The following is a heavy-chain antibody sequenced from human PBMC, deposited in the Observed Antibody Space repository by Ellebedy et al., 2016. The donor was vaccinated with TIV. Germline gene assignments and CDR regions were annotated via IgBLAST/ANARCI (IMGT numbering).Heavy chain of an antibody. J-gene: IGHJ3*02. CDR2: IYWNDDK. Sequence: SGPTLVKPTQPLTLTCTFSGFSLSTSGVGVGWIRQPPGKALEWLALIYWNDDKRYSPSLKSRLTITKDTSKNQVVLTMTNMDPVDTATYYCAHSLKWLVGDAFDIWGQGTMVTVSS. CDR3: AHSLKWLVGDAFDI. V-gene: IGHV2-5*01. CDR1: GFSLSTSGVG. D-gene: IGHD6-19*01.